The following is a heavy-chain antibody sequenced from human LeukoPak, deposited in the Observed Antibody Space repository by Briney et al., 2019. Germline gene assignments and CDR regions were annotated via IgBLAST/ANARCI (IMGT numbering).Heavy chain of an antibody. CDR1: GGSISSYY. V-gene: IGHV4-4*09. CDR3: AREFSGPYYYGMDV. D-gene: IGHD3-10*01. J-gene: IGHJ6*02. Sequence: PSETLSLTCTVSGGSISSYYWSWIRQPPGKGLEWIGYIYTSGSTNYNPSLKSRVTMSVDTSKNQFSLKLSSVTAADTAVYYCAREFSGPYYYGMDVWGQGTTVTVSS. CDR2: IYTSGST.